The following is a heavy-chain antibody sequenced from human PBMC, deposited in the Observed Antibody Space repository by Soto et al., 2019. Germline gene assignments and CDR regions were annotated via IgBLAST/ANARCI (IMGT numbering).Heavy chain of an antibody. D-gene: IGHD6-19*01. CDR2: IWHDGSKK. V-gene: IGHV3-33*01. J-gene: IGHJ4*02. CDR3: ARGGMRSGWYEQVVDY. Sequence: QVELVESGGGVVQAGRSLRLSCAASGFTFSHYGMHWVRQAPGKGLEWVALIWHDGSKKYYGDSVEGRFTISRDNSKSTLFLQMNTLRVEDTAVYFCARGGMRSGWYEQVVDYWGQGTLVTVSS. CDR1: GFTFSHYG.